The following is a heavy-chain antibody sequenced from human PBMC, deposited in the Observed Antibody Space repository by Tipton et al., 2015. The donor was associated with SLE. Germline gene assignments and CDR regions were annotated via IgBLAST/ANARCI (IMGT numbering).Heavy chain of an antibody. Sequence: SLRLSCAASGFTFSSYAMTWVRQAPGKGLEWVSTISGSGGNTYYADSVKGRFTISRDNSKNMLYLQMNSLRADDTAVYYCARGAGYVGATAAALDVWGKGTTVTVSS. D-gene: IGHD6-13*01. J-gene: IGHJ6*04. CDR1: GFTFSSYA. CDR3: ARGAGYVGATAAALDV. CDR2: ISGSGGNT. V-gene: IGHV3-23*01.